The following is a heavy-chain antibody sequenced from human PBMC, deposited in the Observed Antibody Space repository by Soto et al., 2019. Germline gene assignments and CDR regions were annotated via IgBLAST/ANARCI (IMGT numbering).Heavy chain of an antibody. CDR1: GFTFSSCT. CDR2: ISPSTSHI. D-gene: IGHD2-15*01. J-gene: IGHJ6*02. CDR3: SGCSGGACHQNYGMDV. V-gene: IGHV3-21*01. Sequence: EVHLVESGGGLVKPGGSLRLSCAVSGFTFSSCTMNWVRQAPGKGLEWVSSISPSTSHIYYADSVKGRFTVSRDNAKNSLFLQMNSLRAEDTAFYYSSGCSGGACHQNYGMDVWGQGTTVTVSS.